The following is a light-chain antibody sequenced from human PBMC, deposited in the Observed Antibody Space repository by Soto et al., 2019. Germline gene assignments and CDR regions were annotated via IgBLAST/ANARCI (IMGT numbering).Light chain of an antibody. CDR3: QQRSNWPRT. CDR1: QSVSSY. CDR2: DAS. V-gene: IGKV3-11*01. Sequence: EIVFTQSPATLSLSPGERATLSCRASQSVSSYLAWYQQKPGQAPRLLIYDASNRATGIPARFSGSGSGTDFTLTISSLEPEDFAVYYCQQRSNWPRTFGQGDQGGYQ. J-gene: IGKJ1*01.